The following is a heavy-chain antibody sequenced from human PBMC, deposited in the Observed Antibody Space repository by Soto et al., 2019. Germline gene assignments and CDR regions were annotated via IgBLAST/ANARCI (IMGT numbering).Heavy chain of an antibody. CDR1: GGSISSSSYF. V-gene: IGHV4-39*01. CDR2: IYYSGST. Sequence: QLQLQESGPGLVKPSETLSLTCTVSGGSISSSSYFWGWIRQPPGKGREWIGTIYYSGSTYSNPSLKSRVTISVDTSKNQFSLELNFVTAADTAVYYCARLQQQLVLWGQGTLVTVSS. D-gene: IGHD6-13*01. J-gene: IGHJ4*02. CDR3: ARLQQQLVL.